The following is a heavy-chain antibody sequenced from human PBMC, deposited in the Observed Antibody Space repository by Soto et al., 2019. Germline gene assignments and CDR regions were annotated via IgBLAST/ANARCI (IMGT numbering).Heavy chain of an antibody. J-gene: IGHJ4*02. CDR3: ARSPGVFDY. D-gene: IGHD3-10*01. V-gene: IGHV1-69*01. Sequence: QVQLVQSGAEVKKPGSSVKVSCKASGGTFSSLAISWVRQAPGQGLEWMGGLVPVFGTANYAQKFQDRVTITPEQSTSTSYMELSSLRSEDTAVYYCARSPGVFDYWGQGTLVTVSS. CDR1: GGTFSSLA. CDR2: LVPVFGTA.